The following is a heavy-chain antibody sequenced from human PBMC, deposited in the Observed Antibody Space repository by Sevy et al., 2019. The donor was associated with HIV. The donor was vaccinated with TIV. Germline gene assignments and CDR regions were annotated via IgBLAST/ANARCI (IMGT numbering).Heavy chain of an antibody. CDR3: AREHVGQEDFDY. J-gene: IGHJ4*02. D-gene: IGHD3-10*01. V-gene: IGHV3-74*01. CDR1: GFTFSNYW. CDR2: INNDGSNT. Sequence: GGSLRLSCSASGFTFSNYWVHWVRQVPGKGLVWVSRINNDGSNTDYADSVKGRFTISRDNANNTLYLQMNSLRAEDTAVYYCAREHVGQEDFDYWGQGTLVTVSS.